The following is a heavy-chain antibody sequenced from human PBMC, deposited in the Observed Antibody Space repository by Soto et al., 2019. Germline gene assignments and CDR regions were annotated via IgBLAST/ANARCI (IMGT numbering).Heavy chain of an antibody. CDR3: AKWSYLDY. Sequence: GGSLRLSCTTSGFSFASFAMTWVRQAPGKGLEWVATISGSDGKTYYADSVKGRFSISRDTSRNTLYLQMNSLRADDTAIYYCAKWSYLDYWGQGTRVTSPQ. CDR1: GFSFASFA. V-gene: IGHV3-23*01. CDR2: ISGSDGKT. J-gene: IGHJ4*02. D-gene: IGHD3-3*01.